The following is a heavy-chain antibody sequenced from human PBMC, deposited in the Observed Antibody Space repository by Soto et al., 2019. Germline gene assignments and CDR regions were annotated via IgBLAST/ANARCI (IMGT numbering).Heavy chain of an antibody. D-gene: IGHD1-26*01. J-gene: IGHJ6*02. CDR3: AKDSVLLRGGYYYGMDV. CDR1: GFTFSSYG. Sequence: PGGSLRLSCAASGFTFSSYGMHWVRQAPGKGLEWVAVISYDGSNKYYADSVKGRFTISRDNSKNTLYLQMNSLRAEDTAVYYCAKDSVLLRGGYYYGMDVWGQGTTVTVSS. CDR2: ISYDGSNK. V-gene: IGHV3-30*18.